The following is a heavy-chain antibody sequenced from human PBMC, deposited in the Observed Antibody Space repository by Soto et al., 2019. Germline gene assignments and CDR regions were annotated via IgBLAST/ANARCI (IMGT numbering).Heavy chain of an antibody. CDR2: ISYDGSNK. CDR1: GFTFSSYG. Sequence: QVQLVESGGGVVQPGRSLRLSCAASGFTFSSYGMHWVRQAPGKGLEWLAVISYDGSNKYYADSVKGRFTISRDNSKNTLYLQMNSLRAEDTAVYYWAKSDSPYSFLGYYYYYMDVWGKGTTVTVS. CDR3: AKSDSPYSFLGYYYYYMDV. D-gene: IGHD2-21*01. V-gene: IGHV3-30*18. J-gene: IGHJ6*03.